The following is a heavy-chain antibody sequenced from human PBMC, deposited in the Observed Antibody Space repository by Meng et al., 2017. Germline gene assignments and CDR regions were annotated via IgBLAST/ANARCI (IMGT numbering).Heavy chain of an antibody. D-gene: IGHD3-3*01. CDR1: GYTFTGYY. Sequence: ASVKVSCKASGYTFTGYYMHWVRQAPGQGLEWMGWMNPNSGNTGYAQKFQGRVTMTRNTSISTAYMELSSLRSEDTAVYYCARASLYDFWSGYAYGMDVWGQGTTVTVSS. V-gene: IGHV1-8*02. CDR2: MNPNSGNT. J-gene: IGHJ6*02. CDR3: ARASLYDFWSGYAYGMDV.